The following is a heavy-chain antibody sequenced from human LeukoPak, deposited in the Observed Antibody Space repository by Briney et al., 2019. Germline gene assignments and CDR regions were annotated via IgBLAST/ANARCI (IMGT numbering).Heavy chain of an antibody. D-gene: IGHD3/OR15-3a*01. Sequence: PSETLSLTCTVSGYSISSGHYWGWIRQPPGKGLEWIGSMYHSGSTYYNPPLKSRVTISEDTSKNQFSLKLRSVTAADTAVYYCARTRTDFVGYYFDYWGQGTLVTVSS. CDR1: GYSISSGHY. J-gene: IGHJ4*02. CDR2: MYHSGST. V-gene: IGHV4-38-2*02. CDR3: ARTRTDFVGYYFDY.